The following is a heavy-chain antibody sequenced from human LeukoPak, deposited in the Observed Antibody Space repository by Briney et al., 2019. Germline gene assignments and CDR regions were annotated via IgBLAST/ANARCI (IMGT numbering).Heavy chain of an antibody. D-gene: IGHD4-17*01. V-gene: IGHV3-53*01. J-gene: IGHJ5*02. CDR2: IHSSGAT. CDR3: TVFGDSNH. CDR1: GFTGSNNY. Sequence: GGSLRLSCAASGFTGSNNYVSWVRQAPGMGLEWVSAIHSSGATCYADSVKGRFTISRDTSKNTLYLQISSLRVEDTAVYYRTVFGDSNHWGQGTLVTVSS.